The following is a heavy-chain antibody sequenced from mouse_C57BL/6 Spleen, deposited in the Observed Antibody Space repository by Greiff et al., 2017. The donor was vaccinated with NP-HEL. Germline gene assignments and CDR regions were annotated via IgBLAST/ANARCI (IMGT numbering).Heavy chain of an antibody. J-gene: IGHJ4*01. CDR1: GFSLTSYG. Sequence: QVQLKQSGPGLVQPSQSLSITCTVSGFSLTSYGVHWVRQPPGKGLEWLGVIWSGGSTDYNAAFISRLSISKDNSKSQVFFKMNSLQADDTAIYYCAKNRNYSNYPYAMDYWGQGTSVTVSS. D-gene: IGHD2-5*01. CDR3: AKNRNYSNYPYAMDY. CDR2: IWSGGST. V-gene: IGHV2-4*01.